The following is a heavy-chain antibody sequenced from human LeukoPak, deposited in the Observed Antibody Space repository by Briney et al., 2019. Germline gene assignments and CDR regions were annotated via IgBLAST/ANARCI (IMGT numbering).Heavy chain of an antibody. CDR1: GFTFSRYA. CDR3: AKEMRNFGTYYYYMDV. J-gene: IGHJ6*03. Sequence: GGSLRLSCAASGFTFSRYAMNWVRQAPGKGLEWVSALSGSATTAFYADSVKGRFTISRDNSKYTLFLQMNSLRAEDTAVYYCAKEMRNFGTYYYYMDVWGKGTTVTISS. D-gene: IGHD3-10*01. V-gene: IGHV3-23*01. CDR2: LSGSATTA.